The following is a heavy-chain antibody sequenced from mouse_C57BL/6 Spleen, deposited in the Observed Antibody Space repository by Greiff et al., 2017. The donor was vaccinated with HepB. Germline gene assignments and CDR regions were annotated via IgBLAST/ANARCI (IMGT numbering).Heavy chain of an antibody. V-gene: IGHV1-18*01. Sequence: EVQLQQSGPELVKPGASVKIPCKASGYTFTDYNMDWVKQSHGKSLEWIGDINPNNGGTIYNQKFKGKATLTVDKSSSTAYMELRSLTSEDTAVYYCARSQGRWLLRDFDYWGQGTTLTVSS. J-gene: IGHJ2*01. CDR3: ARSQGRWLLRDFDY. D-gene: IGHD2-3*01. CDR2: INPNNGGT. CDR1: GYTFTDYN.